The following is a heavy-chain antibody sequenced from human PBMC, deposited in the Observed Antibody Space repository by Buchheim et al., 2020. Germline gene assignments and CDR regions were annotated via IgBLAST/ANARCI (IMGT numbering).Heavy chain of an antibody. CDR3: ARVGGFGVVITNFDY. D-gene: IGHD3-3*01. Sequence: QVQLQESGPGLVKPSETLSLTCTVSGGSISSYYWSWIRQPPGKGLEWIGYIYYSGSTNYNPSLKSRVTISVDTSKNQFSLKLSSVTAADTAVYYCARVGGFGVVITNFDYWGQGTL. J-gene: IGHJ4*02. CDR1: GGSISSYY. V-gene: IGHV4-59*01. CDR2: IYYSGST.